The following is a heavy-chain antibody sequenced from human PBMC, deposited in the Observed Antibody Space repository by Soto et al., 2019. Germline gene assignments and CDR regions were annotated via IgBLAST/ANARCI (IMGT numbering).Heavy chain of an antibody. CDR1: GYTFTSYG. CDR3: ASAPYHCWRCYQRQYYYYGMDL. D-gene: IGHD3-3*01. Sequence: ASVQVSCKASGYTFTSYGISWVRQPPGHGLECMGWISAYNGNTNYAQKLQGKDTMTTDTSTSTSYIELRSLRSEDSAVYYCASAPYHCWRCYQRQYYYYGMDLWGQGTTVTVSS. V-gene: IGHV1-18*04. CDR2: ISAYNGNT. J-gene: IGHJ6*02.